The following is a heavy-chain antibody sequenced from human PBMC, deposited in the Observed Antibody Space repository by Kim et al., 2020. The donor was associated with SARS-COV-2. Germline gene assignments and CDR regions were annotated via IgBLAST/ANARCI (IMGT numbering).Heavy chain of an antibody. CDR1: GGSFSGYY. V-gene: IGHV4-34*01. CDR2: INHSGST. CDR3: ARDGVIVVVPAATTTHYGMDV. D-gene: IGHD2-2*01. Sequence: SETLSLTCAVYGGSFSGYYWSWIRQPPGKGLEWIGEINHSGSTNYNPSLKSRVTISVDTSKNQFSLKLSSVTAADTAVYYCARDGVIVVVPAATTTHYGMDVWGQGTTVTVSS. J-gene: IGHJ6*02.